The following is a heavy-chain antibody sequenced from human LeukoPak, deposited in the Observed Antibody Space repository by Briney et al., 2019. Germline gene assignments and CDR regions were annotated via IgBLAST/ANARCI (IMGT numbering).Heavy chain of an antibody. CDR2: INLNSGGT. CDR3: ARGHSYGFYFDY. D-gene: IGHD5-18*01. J-gene: IGHJ4*02. CDR1: GYTFTGYY. Sequence: ASVKVSCKASGYTFTGYYMHWVRQAPGQGLEWMGWINLNSGGTNYAQTFQGRVTMTRDTSISTAFMELSRLRSDDTAVYYCARGHSYGFYFDYWGQGTLVTVSS. V-gene: IGHV1-2*02.